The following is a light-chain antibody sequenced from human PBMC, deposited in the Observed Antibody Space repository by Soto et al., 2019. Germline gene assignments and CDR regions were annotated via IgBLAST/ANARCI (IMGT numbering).Light chain of an antibody. CDR3: FSFTTTRTHV. Sequence: QSVLTQPPSVSGALGQTVTISCTGSSSDIGAYDYVSWFQQHPGKAPKLMISEVNNRPSGVSNRFSGSKSGNTAYLTISGLQVEDEAEYFCFSFTTTRTHVFGTGTKVTVL. CDR1: SSDIGAYDY. CDR2: EVN. V-gene: IGLV2-14*01. J-gene: IGLJ1*01.